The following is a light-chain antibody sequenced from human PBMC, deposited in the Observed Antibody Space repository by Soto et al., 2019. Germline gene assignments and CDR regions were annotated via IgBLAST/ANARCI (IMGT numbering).Light chain of an antibody. V-gene: IGKV3-20*01. Sequence: EIVLTQSPGTLSLSPGERAILSCRASQSVSSSYLAWYQQKPGQAPRLLIYGASSRATGIPDRFSGSGSGTDFTLTISRLEPEDFAVYYCQQYDGSPRTFGQGTKVEIK. CDR3: QQYDGSPRT. J-gene: IGKJ1*01. CDR1: QSVSSSY. CDR2: GAS.